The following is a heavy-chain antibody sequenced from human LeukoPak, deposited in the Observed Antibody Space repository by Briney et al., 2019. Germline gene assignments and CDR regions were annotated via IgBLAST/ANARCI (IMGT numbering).Heavy chain of an antibody. CDR1: GYSFTSYW. D-gene: IGHD3-22*01. Sequence: GESLKISCKGSGYSFTSYWIGWVRQMPGKGLEWMGIIYPGVSDTRYSPSFQGQVTISADKSISTAYLQWSSLKASDTAMYYCASVGYYDSSGYYYSPAFFDYWGQGTLVTVSS. V-gene: IGHV5-51*01. CDR3: ASVGYYDSSGYYYSPAFFDY. CDR2: IYPGVSDT. J-gene: IGHJ4*02.